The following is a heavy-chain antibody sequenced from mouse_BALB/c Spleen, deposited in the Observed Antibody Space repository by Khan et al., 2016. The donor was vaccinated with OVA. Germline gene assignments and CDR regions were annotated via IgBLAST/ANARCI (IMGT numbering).Heavy chain of an antibody. Sequence: QVQLKQSGAELVKPGASVRLSCKASGYTFTSYYLYWVKQRPGQGLEWIGDINPSNGGTNFNKKFKSKATLTVDKSSSTAYIQLNSLTSEDSAVYYCTRSGYGSFAYWGQGTLVTVSA. CDR2: INPSNGGT. J-gene: IGHJ3*01. V-gene: IGHV1S81*02. CDR3: TRSGYGSFAY. CDR1: GYTFTSYY. D-gene: IGHD2-2*01.